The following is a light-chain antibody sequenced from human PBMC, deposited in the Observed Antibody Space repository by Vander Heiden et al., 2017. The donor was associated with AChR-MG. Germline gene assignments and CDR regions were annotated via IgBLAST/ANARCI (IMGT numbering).Light chain of an antibody. CDR2: RNN. CDR1: SSNIGVTY. J-gene: IGLJ2*01. CDR3: TAWDNSLGGVV. V-gene: IGLV1-47*01. Sequence: QSVLTQLPSASGTPGQRVTISCSGSSSNIGVTYVYWDQQRPGTAPKLLIYRNNPRPSGVPDRFSGSKSGTTASLTISGLRSEDEADYYCTAWDNSLGGVVFGGGTKLTVL.